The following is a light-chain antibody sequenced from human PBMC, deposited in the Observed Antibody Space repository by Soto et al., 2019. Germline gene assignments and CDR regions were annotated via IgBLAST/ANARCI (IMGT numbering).Light chain of an antibody. V-gene: IGLV1-47*01. CDR1: TSNIGSNN. CDR3: AAWDDSLSGNWV. J-gene: IGLJ3*02. CDR2: RNN. Sequence: QSVLTQPPSASGTPGQGVTISCSGATSNIGSNNVFWYQQLPGTAPKLLIYRNNQRPSGVPDRFSGSKSGTSASLAISGLRSKDEVDNYGAAWDDSLSGNWVFGEGTKVTVL.